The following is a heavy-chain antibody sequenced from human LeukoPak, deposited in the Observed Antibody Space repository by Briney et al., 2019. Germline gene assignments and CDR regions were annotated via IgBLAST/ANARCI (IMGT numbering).Heavy chain of an antibody. CDR2: MNPNTAKT. D-gene: IGHD7-27*01. Sequence: ASVTVSCKASGYSFSTFAINWVRQAPGQGLEWMGWMNPNTAKTGYAQSFQGRVTITGNTSISTVDMELSSLTSDDTAVYYCARGPLIGEHYHYYMDVWGKGTTVTVS. V-gene: IGHV1-8*03. CDR1: GYSFSTFA. CDR3: ARGPLIGEHYHYYMDV. J-gene: IGHJ6*03.